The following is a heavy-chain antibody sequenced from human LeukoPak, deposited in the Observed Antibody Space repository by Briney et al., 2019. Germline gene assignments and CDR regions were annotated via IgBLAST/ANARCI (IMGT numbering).Heavy chain of an antibody. J-gene: IGHJ4*02. V-gene: IGHV1-18*01. CDR2: ISAYNGNT. Sequence: ASVKVSCKASGYTFTSYGISWVRQAPGQGLEWMGWISAYNGNTNYAQKLQGRVTMTRDTSTSTVYMELSSLRSEDTAVYYCARGSDTAMVDPFDYWGQGTLVTVSS. CDR1: GYTFTSYG. CDR3: ARGSDTAMVDPFDY. D-gene: IGHD5-18*01.